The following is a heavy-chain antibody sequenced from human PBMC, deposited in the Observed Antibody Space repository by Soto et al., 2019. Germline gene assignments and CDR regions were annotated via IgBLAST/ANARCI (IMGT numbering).Heavy chain of an antibody. CDR3: ARQTTGWFGMDV. CDR2: IYPGDSGA. J-gene: IGHJ6*02. CDR1: GYSFSDYW. V-gene: IGHV5-51*01. Sequence: GESLKISCKGAGYSFSDYWIGWVRQMPGKGLEWMGIIYPGDSGARYSPSFQGQVSISADKSVNTAYLQWGSLKASDTAMYYCARQTTGWFGMDVWGQGTTVTASS. D-gene: IGHD6-19*01.